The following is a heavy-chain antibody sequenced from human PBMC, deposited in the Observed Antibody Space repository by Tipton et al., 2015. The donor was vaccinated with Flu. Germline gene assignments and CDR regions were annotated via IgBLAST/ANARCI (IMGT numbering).Heavy chain of an antibody. J-gene: IGHJ3*02. CDR2: IYHSGIT. V-gene: IGHV4-4*02. CDR3: AKGVALSGNAFDI. CDR1: GGSISNNYW. Sequence: TLSLTCAVSGGSISNNYWWNWVRQSPGKGLEWIGEIYHSGITNYNPSLKSRVTISIDKSKNQFSLTLRSVTAADTAVYYCAKGVALSGNAFDIWGQGTMVTVSS. D-gene: IGHD2-15*01.